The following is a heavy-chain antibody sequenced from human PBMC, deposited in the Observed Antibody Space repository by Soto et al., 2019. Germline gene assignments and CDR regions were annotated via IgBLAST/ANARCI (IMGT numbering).Heavy chain of an antibody. Sequence: GSLRLSCAASGFTFDDYTMHWVRQAPGKGLEWVAVISYDGSNKYYADSVKGRFTISRDNSKNTLYLQMNSLRAEDTAAYYCAPSGSGPGAWGQGTLVTVSS. CDR3: APSGSGPGA. CDR1: GFTFDDYT. J-gene: IGHJ5*02. CDR2: ISYDGSNK. D-gene: IGHD3-10*01. V-gene: IGHV3-30-3*01.